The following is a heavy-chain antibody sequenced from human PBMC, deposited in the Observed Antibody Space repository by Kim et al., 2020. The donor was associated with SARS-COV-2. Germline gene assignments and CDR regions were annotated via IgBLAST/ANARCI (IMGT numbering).Heavy chain of an antibody. CDR3: DGKYISVASGGI. D-gene: IGHD2-21*01. CDR1: GFTFSNYG. CDR2: ISCSGNST. J-gene: IGHJ1*01. Sequence: GGSLRLSCAASGFTFSNYGMSWVRQAPGKGLEWVSTISCSGNSTYYADSVKGRFTFSRDTAKNLLYLQMSSLRAEDTAFYCCDGKYISVASGGIGGRGT. V-gene: IGHV3-21*04.